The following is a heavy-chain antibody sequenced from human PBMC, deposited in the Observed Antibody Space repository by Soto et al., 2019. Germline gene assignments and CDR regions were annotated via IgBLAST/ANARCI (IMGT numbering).Heavy chain of an antibody. V-gene: IGHV4-34*01. J-gene: IGHJ6*02. D-gene: IGHD2-15*01. CDR2: INHSGST. CDR1: GGSFSGYY. Sequence: PSETLSLTCAVYGGSFSGYYWSWIRQPPGKGLEWIGEINHSGSTNYNPSLNSRVTRSIDTSKNQFSLKLSSVTAADNAVYYCARARGYCSGGSCYPPYYYYYGMDVWGQGTTVTVSS. CDR3: ARARGYCSGGSCYPPYYYYYGMDV.